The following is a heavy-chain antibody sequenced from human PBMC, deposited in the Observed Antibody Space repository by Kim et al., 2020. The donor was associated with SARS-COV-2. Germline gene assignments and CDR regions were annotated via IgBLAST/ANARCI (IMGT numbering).Heavy chain of an antibody. CDR2: IYKNGAT. D-gene: IGHD4-17*01. CDR3: ARSLDSTATPQGAFDV. Sequence: SETLSLTCSVSGGSISSNFWSWIRQSPGKGLEWLGFIYKNGATNYNPSLESRVTFSVDTSKNQVSLRLTSVTAADTAVYYCARSLDSTATPQGAFDVWGQGTMVTVSS. J-gene: IGHJ3*01. CDR1: GGSISSNF. V-gene: IGHV4-59*08.